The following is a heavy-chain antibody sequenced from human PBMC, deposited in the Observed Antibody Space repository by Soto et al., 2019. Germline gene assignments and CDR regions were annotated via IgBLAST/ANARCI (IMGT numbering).Heavy chain of an antibody. J-gene: IGHJ4*02. D-gene: IGHD4-17*01. CDR2: ISYDGSNK. CDR3: AGYGGNSVFDY. Sequence: GGSLRLCCAASGFTFSSYGMHWVRQAPGKGLEWVAVISYDGSNKYYADSVKGRFTISRDNSKNTLYLQMNSLRAEDTAVYYCAGYGGNSVFDYWGQGTLVTVSS. V-gene: IGHV3-30*03. CDR1: GFTFSSYG.